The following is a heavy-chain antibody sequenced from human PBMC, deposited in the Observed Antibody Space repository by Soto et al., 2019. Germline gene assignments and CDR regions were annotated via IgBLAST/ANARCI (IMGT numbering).Heavy chain of an antibody. CDR2: INPSGGST. J-gene: IGHJ6*02. CDR1: GYTFTNYY. V-gene: IGHV1-46*04. D-gene: IGHD4-17*01. Sequence: QVQLVQSGTEVKKPGASVKVSCKASGYTFTNYYIHWVRQAPGQGLEWLGIINPSGGSTTYAQNLQARVTMTSDTSTTTSYMDLSSLRLEDTAVDDYARHYCGSMDVWGQGTTVTVSS. CDR3: ARHYCGSMDV.